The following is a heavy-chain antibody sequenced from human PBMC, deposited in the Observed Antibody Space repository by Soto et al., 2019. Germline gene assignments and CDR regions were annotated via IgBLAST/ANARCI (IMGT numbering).Heavy chain of an antibody. D-gene: IGHD5-12*01. CDR2: IIPIFGTA. V-gene: IGHV1-69*12. CDR1: GGTFSSYA. J-gene: IGHJ4*02. Sequence: QVQLVQSGAEVKKPGSSVKVSCKASGGTFSSYAISWVRQAPGQGLEWMGGIIPIFGTANYAQKFQGRVTITADESTSTAYMELSSLRSEDTAVYYCSRGREMATTRRYYFDYWGQGTLVTVSS. CDR3: SRGREMATTRRYYFDY.